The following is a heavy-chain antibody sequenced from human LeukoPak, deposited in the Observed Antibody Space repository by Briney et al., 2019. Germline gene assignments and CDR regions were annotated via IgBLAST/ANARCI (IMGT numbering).Heavy chain of an antibody. J-gene: IGHJ4*02. D-gene: IGHD4-17*01. V-gene: IGHV4-59*01. CDR3: ARDKFTYGY. Sequence: PSETLSLTCTVSGGSISSYYWSWFRQPPGKGLEWIGYIYYSGSTNYNPSLKSRVTISVDTSKNQFSLKLSSVTAADTAVYYCARDKFTYGYWGQGTLVTVSS. CDR2: IYYSGST. CDR1: GGSISSYY.